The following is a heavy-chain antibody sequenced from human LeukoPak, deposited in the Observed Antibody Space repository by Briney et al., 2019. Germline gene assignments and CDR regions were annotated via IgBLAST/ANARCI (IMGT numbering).Heavy chain of an antibody. CDR2: IIPIFGTA. Sequence: GASVKVSCKASGYTFTSYGISWVRQAPGQGLEWMGGIIPIFGTANYAQKFQGRVTITADESTSTAYMELSSLRSEDTAVYYCVHSVYGSGSYYHYFDYWGQGTLVTVSS. D-gene: IGHD3-10*01. CDR3: VHSVYGSGSYYHYFDY. CDR1: GYTFTSYG. J-gene: IGHJ4*02. V-gene: IGHV1-69*13.